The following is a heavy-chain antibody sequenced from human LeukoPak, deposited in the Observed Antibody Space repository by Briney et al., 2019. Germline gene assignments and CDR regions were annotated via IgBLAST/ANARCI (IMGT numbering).Heavy chain of an antibody. J-gene: IGHJ4*02. Sequence: GGSLRLSCAASGFTFSSYSMNWVRQAPGKGLEWVSSISSSSSYIYYADSVKGRFTISRDNAKNSLYLQMNSLRTEDTAVYYCASLGMNYGSGSYLNWGQGTLVTVSS. CDR3: ASLGMNYGSGSYLN. D-gene: IGHD3-10*01. V-gene: IGHV3-21*01. CDR1: GFTFSSYS. CDR2: ISSSSSYI.